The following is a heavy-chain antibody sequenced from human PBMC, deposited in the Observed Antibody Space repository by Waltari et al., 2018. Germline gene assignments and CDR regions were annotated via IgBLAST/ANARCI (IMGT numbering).Heavy chain of an antibody. CDR2: IYYSGST. CDR3: ARSEYYYDSSGLDAFDI. J-gene: IGHJ3*02. CDR1: GGSISSSSYY. Sequence: QLQLQESGPGLVKPSETLSLTCTVSGGSISSSSYYWGWIRPPPGKGLEWLGSIYYSGSTYYNRSLKSRVTISVDTSKNQFSLKLSSVTAADTAVYYCARSEYYYDSSGLDAFDIWGQGTMVTVSS. V-gene: IGHV4-39*07. D-gene: IGHD3-22*01.